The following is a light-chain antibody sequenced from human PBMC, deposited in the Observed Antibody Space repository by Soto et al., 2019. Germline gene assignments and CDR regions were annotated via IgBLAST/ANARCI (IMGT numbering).Light chain of an antibody. J-gene: IGKJ5*01. V-gene: IGKV1-5*03. CDR1: QSIDSW. Sequence: IQMTQSPSTLSASVGDRVTISCRASQSIDSWLAWYQQKPGTPPNLLIYKASSLQSGVPSRFSGSGAGTDFTLTISSLQPEDFATYFCQQSYRNPITFGQGTRLEIK. CDR3: QQSYRNPIT. CDR2: KAS.